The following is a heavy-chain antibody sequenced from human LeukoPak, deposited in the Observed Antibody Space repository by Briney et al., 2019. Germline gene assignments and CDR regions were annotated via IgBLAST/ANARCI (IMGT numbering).Heavy chain of an antibody. Sequence: ASVKVSCKASGYTFTGYYMHWVRQAPGQGLEWMGWINPNSGGTNYAQKFQGRVTMTRDMSTSTVYMELSSLRSEDTAVYYCARELYGEQPRGSHYCYYYYMDVWGKGTTVTVSS. V-gene: IGHV1-2*02. D-gene: IGHD3-10*01. J-gene: IGHJ6*03. CDR1: GYTFTGYY. CDR2: INPNSGGT. CDR3: ARELYGEQPRGSHYCYYYYMDV.